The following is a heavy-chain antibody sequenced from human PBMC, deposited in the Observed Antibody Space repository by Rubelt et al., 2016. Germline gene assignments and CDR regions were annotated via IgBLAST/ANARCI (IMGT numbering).Heavy chain of an antibody. CDR2: IYYSGST. CDR1: GGSISSYY. J-gene: IGHJ3*02. Sequence: QVQLQESGPGLVKPSETLSLTCSVSGGSISSYYWSWIRQPPGKGLEWIGYIYYSGSTNYNPSLMSRLTISVDTSKNQFALKLSVGTAADTAADYCARHHRRSCGGDCYAFDIWGQGTMVTVAS. CDR3: ARHHRRSCGGDCYAFDI. D-gene: IGHD2-21*02. V-gene: IGHV4-59*08.